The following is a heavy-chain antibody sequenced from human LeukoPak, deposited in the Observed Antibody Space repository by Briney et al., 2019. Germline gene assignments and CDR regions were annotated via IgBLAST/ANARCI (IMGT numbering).Heavy chain of an antibody. Sequence: TGGSLRLSCAASGFTFSSYSMDWVRQAPGKGLGWVSSISSSSSYIYYADSVKGRFTISRDNAKNSLYLQMNSLRAEDTAVYYCARLQLAYCGGDCYGAFDYWGQGTLVTVSS. CDR2: ISSSSSYI. CDR3: ARLQLAYCGGDCYGAFDY. J-gene: IGHJ4*02. V-gene: IGHV3-21*01. D-gene: IGHD2-21*02. CDR1: GFTFSSYS.